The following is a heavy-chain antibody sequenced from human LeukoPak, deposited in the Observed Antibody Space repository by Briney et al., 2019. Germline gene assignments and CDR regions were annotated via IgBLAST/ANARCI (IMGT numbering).Heavy chain of an antibody. D-gene: IGHD7-27*01. CDR3: ARVDSGRLDY. Sequence: PSETLSLTCTVSGGSISSGGYYWSWIRQHPGKGLEWIGYIYYSGSAYYNPSLKSRVTISVDTSKNQFSLKLSSVTAADTAVYYCARVDSGRLDYWGQGTLVTVSS. CDR2: IYYSGSA. CDR1: GGSISSGGYY. J-gene: IGHJ4*02. V-gene: IGHV4-31*03.